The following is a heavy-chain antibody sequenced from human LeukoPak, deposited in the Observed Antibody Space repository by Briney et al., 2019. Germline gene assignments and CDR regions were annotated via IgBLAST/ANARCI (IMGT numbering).Heavy chain of an antibody. V-gene: IGHV4-59*08. CDR3: ARGIAANMDY. Sequence: GSLRLSCAASGFTSISYTMNWVRQPPGKGLEWIAKIYFNGGTAYNPSLKSRVAIFVETSKNQFSLKVNSVTAADTAVYYCARGIAANMDYWGQGTLVTVSS. CDR1: GFTSISYT. D-gene: IGHD6-25*01. J-gene: IGHJ4*02. CDR2: IYFNGGT.